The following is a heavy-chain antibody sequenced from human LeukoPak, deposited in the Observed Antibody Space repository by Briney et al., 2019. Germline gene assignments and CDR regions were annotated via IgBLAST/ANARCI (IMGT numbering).Heavy chain of an antibody. CDR3: ARDREDGRFDP. D-gene: IGHD5-24*01. CDR1: GGSISSYY. V-gene: IGHV4-30-4*01. CDR2: IYYSGST. J-gene: IGHJ5*02. Sequence: SETLSLTCTVSGGSISSYYWSWIRQPPGKGLEWIGYIYYSGSTYYNPSLKSRVTISVDTSKNQFSLKLSSVTAADTAVYYCARDREDGRFDPWGQGTLVTVSS.